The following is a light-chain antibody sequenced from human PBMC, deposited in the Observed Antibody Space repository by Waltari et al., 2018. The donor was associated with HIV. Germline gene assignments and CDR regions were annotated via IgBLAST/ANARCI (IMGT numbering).Light chain of an antibody. V-gene: IGLV3-21*04. Sequence: SYVLTQPSSVSLAPGKTVTMTCGGDNLGGKSVHWYQQKPGQAPLLVISDDFDRPSGIPERFSGSKSETTATLTISGVEAGDEADYYCQVWDITSDRVVFGGGTHLTVL. CDR1: NLGGKS. CDR3: QVWDITSDRVV. CDR2: DDF. J-gene: IGLJ2*01.